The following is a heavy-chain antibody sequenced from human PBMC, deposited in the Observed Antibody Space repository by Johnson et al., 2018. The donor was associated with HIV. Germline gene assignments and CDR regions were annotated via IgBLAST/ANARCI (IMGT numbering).Heavy chain of an antibody. CDR3: ANTSPGSGSFGAFDI. Sequence: MLLVESGGGVVRPGGSLRLSCAASGFTFDNYGVRWVRQAPGKGLEWVSGINWNCGSTGYGDFGKGRLPISRDNAKNSLYLQMNSLRAEDTAVYYCANTSPGSGSFGAFDIWGQGTMVTVSS. CDR2: INWNCGST. J-gene: IGHJ3*02. V-gene: IGHV3-20*04. D-gene: IGHD3-10*01. CDR1: GFTFDNYG.